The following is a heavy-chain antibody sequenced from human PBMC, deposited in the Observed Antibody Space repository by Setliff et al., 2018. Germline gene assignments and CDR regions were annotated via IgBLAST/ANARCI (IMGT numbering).Heavy chain of an antibody. CDR1: GGSISNHY. Sequence: PSETLSLTCSVSGGSISNHYCSWIRQPPGKGLEWIGYIYDNGNTNYNPSLKSRVTISVDTSKKQFSLKLSSVTAADTAVYYCARGIVAGTGAPGYWGQGALVTVSS. CDR2: IYDNGNT. D-gene: IGHD6-19*01. CDR3: ARGIVAGTGAPGY. J-gene: IGHJ4*02. V-gene: IGHV4-59*11.